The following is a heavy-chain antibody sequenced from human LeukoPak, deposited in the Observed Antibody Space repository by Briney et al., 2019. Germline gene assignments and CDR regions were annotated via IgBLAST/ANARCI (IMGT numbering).Heavy chain of an antibody. CDR1: GITFSNTV. Sequence: QPGGSLRLSCAVSGITFSNTVMTWVRQAPGKGLEWVSTISGTGISTYYADSVKGRFTISRDNSKNTLYLQMTSLRAEDTALYYCAKDRTGFAYWGQGTLVTVSS. J-gene: IGHJ4*02. CDR3: AKDRTGFAY. CDR2: ISGTGIST. V-gene: IGHV3-23*01.